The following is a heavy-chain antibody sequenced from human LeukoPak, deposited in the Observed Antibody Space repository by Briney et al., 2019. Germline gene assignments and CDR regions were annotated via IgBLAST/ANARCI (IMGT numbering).Heavy chain of an antibody. D-gene: IGHD3-22*01. CDR3: ARVSPARSIASDY. CDR1: GGSISSGGYY. J-gene: IGHJ4*02. Sequence: SQTLSLTCTVSGGSISSGGYYWSWIRQHPGKGLEWTGYIYYSGSTYYNPSLKSRVTISVDTSKNQFSLKLSSVTAADTAVYYCARVSPARSIASDYWGQGTLVTVSS. V-gene: IGHV4-31*03. CDR2: IYYSGST.